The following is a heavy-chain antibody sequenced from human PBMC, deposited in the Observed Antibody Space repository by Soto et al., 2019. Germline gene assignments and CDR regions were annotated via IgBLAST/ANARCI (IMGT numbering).Heavy chain of an antibody. V-gene: IGHV1-69*13. J-gene: IGHJ4*02. CDR1: GGTFSIYA. Sequence: ASVKVSCTASGGTFSIYAISWVRQAPGQGLEWMGGIIPIFGTANYAQKFQGRVTITADESTSTAYMELSSLRSEDTAVYYCAREDPSKYYFDYWGQGTLVTVSS. CDR2: IIPIFGTA. CDR3: AREDPSKYYFDY.